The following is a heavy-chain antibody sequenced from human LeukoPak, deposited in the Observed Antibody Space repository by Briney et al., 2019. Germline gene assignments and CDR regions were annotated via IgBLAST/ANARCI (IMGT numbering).Heavy chain of an antibody. CDR3: ARPGYCSGGSCYRFDY. V-gene: IGHV5-51*01. J-gene: IGHJ4*02. CDR1: GYSFTSYW. D-gene: IGHD2-15*01. Sequence: GEPLKISCKGSGYSFTSYWIGWVRQMPGKGLEWMGIIYPGDSDTRYSPSFQGQVTISADKSISTAYLQWGSLKASDTAMYYCARPGYCSGGSCYRFDYWGQGTLVTVSS. CDR2: IYPGDSDT.